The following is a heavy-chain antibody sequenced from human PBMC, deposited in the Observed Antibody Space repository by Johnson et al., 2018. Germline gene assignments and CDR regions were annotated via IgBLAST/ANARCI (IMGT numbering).Heavy chain of an antibody. V-gene: IGHV4-39*01. CDR2: IYYSGST. CDR3: ATGKSRGWEGDYYYYGRDV. J-gene: IGHJ6*02. Sequence: QVQLQESGPGLVKPSETLSLTCTVSGGSISSSSYYWGWIRQPPGKGLEWIGRIYYSGSTYYNPSIKSRVTISVDTSKNQFSLKLGSVTAADTTVYYCATGKSRGWEGDYYYYGRDVWGQGTTVTVSS. D-gene: IGHD6-19*01. CDR1: GGSISSSSYY.